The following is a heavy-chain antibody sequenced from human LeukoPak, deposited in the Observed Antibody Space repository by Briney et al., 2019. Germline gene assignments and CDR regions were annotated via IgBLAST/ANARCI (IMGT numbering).Heavy chain of an antibody. CDR2: ICHDGDNE. J-gene: IGHJ4*02. V-gene: IGHV3-30*02. CDR1: GFTFSNHG. Sequence: GGSLRLSCIASGFTFSNHGMHWLPRAPGKGREWVTFICHDGDNEQYAQSVRGRFTISRDKSKNSLYLKMNSLRAEDTAIYYCAKGGSSWARFDDWGQGTLVTVSS. CDR3: AKGGSSWARFDD. D-gene: IGHD6-13*01.